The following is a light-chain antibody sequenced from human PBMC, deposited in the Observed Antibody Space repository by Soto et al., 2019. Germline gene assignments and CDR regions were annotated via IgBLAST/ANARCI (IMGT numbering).Light chain of an antibody. Sequence: EVVLTQSPATLSLSPGERATLSCRASQSVSNFLAWYQQKPGQAPRLLIYGASSRASGIPDRFSGSGSGTDFTLTINRLGPEDSAVYYCQQFDTSPYTFGHGTKLEIK. CDR3: QQFDTSPYT. V-gene: IGKV3-20*01. J-gene: IGKJ2*01. CDR2: GAS. CDR1: QSVSNF.